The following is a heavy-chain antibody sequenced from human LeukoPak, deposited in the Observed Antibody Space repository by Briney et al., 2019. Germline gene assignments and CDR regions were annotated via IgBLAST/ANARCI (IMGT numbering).Heavy chain of an antibody. J-gene: IGHJ5*02. D-gene: IGHD6-19*01. CDR2: IYYSWST. V-gene: IGHV4-39*01. CDR1: GGSISSSSYY. CDR3: ASHEYRVAVPGTGWLDP. Sequence: SETLSLTCTVSGGSISSSSYYWGCIRQPAGKGLEWIGSIYYSWSTYYNPSLKSRVTISVDTSKNQFSLKLSSVTAADTAVYYCASHEYRVAVPGTGWLDPWGQGTLVTVSS.